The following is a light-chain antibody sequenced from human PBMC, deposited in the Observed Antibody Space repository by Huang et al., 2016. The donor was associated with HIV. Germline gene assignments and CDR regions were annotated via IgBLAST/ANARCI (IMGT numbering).Light chain of an antibody. V-gene: IGKV3-15*01. CDR1: RSVSSN. CDR3: QQYNNWLLS. Sequence: IVMTQSPATLSVSPGERVTVSCRANRSVSSNLACYQQRPGQDPRLLIFGSSTRAPGIPARFSGSGSGTDFSLTISSLQSEDFALYYCQQYNNWLLSFGGGTRVDI. CDR2: GSS. J-gene: IGKJ4*01.